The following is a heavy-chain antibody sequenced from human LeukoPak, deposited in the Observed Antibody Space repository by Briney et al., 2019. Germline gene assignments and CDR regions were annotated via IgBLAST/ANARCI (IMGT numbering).Heavy chain of an antibody. J-gene: IGHJ5*02. CDR3: ARDRPGRYCSTTSCYNASPFDP. V-gene: IGHV1/OR15-3*02. CDR2: INAGNGNR. D-gene: IGHD2-2*02. Sequence: ASVKVSCKASGYTFTGYYMHWVRQAPGQGLEWMGWINAGNGNRKYSQEFQDRVTITRDTSASTAYMELSSLRSEDTAVYYCARDRPGRYCSTTSCYNASPFDPWGQGTLVTVSS. CDR1: GYTFTGYY.